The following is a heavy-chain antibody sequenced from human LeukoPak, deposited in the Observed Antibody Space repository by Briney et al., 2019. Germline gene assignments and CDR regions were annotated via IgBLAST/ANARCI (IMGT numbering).Heavy chain of an antibody. Sequence: GGSLRLSCAASGFTFSSNYMSWVRQAPGKGLEWVSVIYSGGSTYYSDSLTGTFTISSDNSKITLYLQMNSLRADDTAVYYCARDHGDSGSPRLDFDYWGQGTLVTVSS. CDR3: ARDHGDSGSPRLDFDY. CDR2: IYSGGST. D-gene: IGHD1-26*01. CDR1: GFTFSSNY. J-gene: IGHJ4*02. V-gene: IGHV3-66*01.